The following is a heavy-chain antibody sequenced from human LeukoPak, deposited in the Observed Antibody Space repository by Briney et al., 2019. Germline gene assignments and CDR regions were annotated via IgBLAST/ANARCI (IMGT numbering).Heavy chain of an antibody. CDR2: IYYSGST. J-gene: IGHJ3*01. CDR3: ARTYGDYDDAFDV. CDR1: GGSISSSTYY. Sequence: SETLSLTCTVSGGSISSSTYYWGWIRQPPGRGGEGIGSIYYSGSTYNNPSLKRRVTIFVDTSKHHFSLTLSSVTATDTAVYYCARTYGDYDDAFDVWGQGTMVTVSS. D-gene: IGHD4-17*01. V-gene: IGHV4-39*02.